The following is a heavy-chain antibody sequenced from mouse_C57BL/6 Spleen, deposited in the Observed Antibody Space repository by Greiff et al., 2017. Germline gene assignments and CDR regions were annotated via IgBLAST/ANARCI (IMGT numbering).Heavy chain of an antibody. D-gene: IGHD1-1*01. V-gene: IGHV1-55*01. Sequence: QVQLQQPGAELVKPGASVKMSCKASGYTFTSYWITWVQQRPGHGLEWIGAIYPGSGSTNYTEKFQSTAPLTVDTSSSTDYMQLSSLTSEDSAVYYCCYYYGKRDYFDYCGQGTTLTVSS. J-gene: IGHJ2*01. CDR3: CYYYGKRDYFDY. CDR2: IYPGSGST. CDR1: GYTFTSYW.